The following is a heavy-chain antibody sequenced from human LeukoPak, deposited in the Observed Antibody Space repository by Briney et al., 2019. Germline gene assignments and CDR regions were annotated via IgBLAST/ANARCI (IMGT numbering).Heavy chain of an antibody. V-gene: IGHV3-33*01. J-gene: IGHJ4*02. D-gene: IGHD2-2*01. CDR3: ASQEDIVVVPAAKYPDYYFDY. Sequence: GGSLRLSCAASGFTFSSYGMHWVRQAPGKGLEWVAVIWYDGSNKYYADSVKGRFTISRDNSKNTLYLQMNSLRAEDTAVYYCASQEDIVVVPAAKYPDYYFDYWGQGTLVTVSS. CDR2: IWYDGSNK. CDR1: GFTFSSYG.